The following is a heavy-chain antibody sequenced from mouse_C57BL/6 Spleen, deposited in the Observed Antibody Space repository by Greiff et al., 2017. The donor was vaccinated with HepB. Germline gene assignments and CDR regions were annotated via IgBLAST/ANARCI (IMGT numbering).Heavy chain of an antibody. CDR3: AIRITPAWFAY. V-gene: IGHV1-26*01. J-gene: IGHJ3*01. Sequence: VQLQQSGPELVKPGASVKISCKASGYTFTDYYVNWVKQSLGKSLEWIGDINPNNGGTSYKQEFKGKATLTVDKSSSTAYMVLRSLTSEDSAVYYCAIRITPAWFAYWGQGTLVTVSA. CDR1: GYTFTDYY. D-gene: IGHD2-4*01. CDR2: INPNNGGT.